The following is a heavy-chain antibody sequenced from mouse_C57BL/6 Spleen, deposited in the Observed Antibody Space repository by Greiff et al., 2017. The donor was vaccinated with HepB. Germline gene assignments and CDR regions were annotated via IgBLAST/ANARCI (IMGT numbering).Heavy chain of an antibody. V-gene: IGHV1-82*01. J-gene: IGHJ2*01. CDR2: IYPGDGDT. CDR1: GYAFSSSW. CDR3: ARGYDGFDY. D-gene: IGHD2-2*01. Sequence: QVQLKQSGPELVKPGASVKISCKASGYAFSSSWMNWVKQRPGKGLEWIGRIYPGDGDTNYNGKFKGKATLTADKSSSTAYMQLSSLTSEDAAVYFCARGYDGFDYWGQGTTLTVSS.